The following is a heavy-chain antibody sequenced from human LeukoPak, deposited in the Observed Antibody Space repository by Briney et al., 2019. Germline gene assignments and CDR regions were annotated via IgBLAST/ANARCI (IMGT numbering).Heavy chain of an antibody. D-gene: IGHD3-10*02. Sequence: SETLSLTCAVSGGSISSGGYSWSWIRQPPGKGLEWIGYIYHSGSTYYNPSLKSRVTIPVDRSKNQFSLKLSSVTAADTAVYYCARDTADYYGRGAFDIWGQGTMVTVSS. V-gene: IGHV4-30-2*01. J-gene: IGHJ3*02. CDR2: IYHSGST. CDR1: GGSISSGGYS. CDR3: ARDTADYYGRGAFDI.